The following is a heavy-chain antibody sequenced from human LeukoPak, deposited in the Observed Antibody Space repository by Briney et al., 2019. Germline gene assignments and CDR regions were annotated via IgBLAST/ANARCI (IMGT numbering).Heavy chain of an antibody. D-gene: IGHD6-13*01. CDR3: AGVNSSSWYWGRTYNWFDP. CDR1: GGSITSYY. CDR2: IYGDGST. V-gene: IGHV4-59*01. J-gene: IGHJ5*02. Sequence: SETLSLTCTVSGGSITSYYWTWIRQPPGKGLEWIGFIYGDGSTKYNPSLKSRVTMSVDTSKNQFSLKLSSVTAADTAVYYCAGVNSSSWYWGRTYNWFDPWGQGTLVTVSS.